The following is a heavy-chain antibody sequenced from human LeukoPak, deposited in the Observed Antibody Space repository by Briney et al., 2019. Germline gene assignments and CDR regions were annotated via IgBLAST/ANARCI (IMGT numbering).Heavy chain of an antibody. D-gene: IGHD3-16*01. V-gene: IGHV3-30*18. J-gene: IGHJ6*02. CDR1: GFTFSNYG. CDR3: TKSDEYYHYGMDV. CDR2: ISYDGSNN. Sequence: GGSLRLSCAASGFTFSNYGMPWVRQAPGKGLEWLALISYDGSNNNYADSVKGRFTISRDNSKNALYLQMNGLRAEDTAIYYCTKSDEYYHYGMDVWGQGTAVTVSS.